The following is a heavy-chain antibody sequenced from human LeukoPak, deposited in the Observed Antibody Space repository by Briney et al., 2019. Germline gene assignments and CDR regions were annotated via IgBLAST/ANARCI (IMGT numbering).Heavy chain of an antibody. J-gene: IGHJ3*02. CDR3: AATRGRYDSSGYLTDAFDI. CDR2: IIPIFGTA. D-gene: IGHD3-22*01. Sequence: SSVKVSCKASGGTFSSYAISWVRQAPGQGLEWMGGIIPIFGTANYAQKFQGRVTITTDESTSTAYMEPSSLRSEDTAVYYCAATRGRYDSSGYLTDAFDIWGQGTMVTVSS. CDR1: GGTFSSYA. V-gene: IGHV1-69*05.